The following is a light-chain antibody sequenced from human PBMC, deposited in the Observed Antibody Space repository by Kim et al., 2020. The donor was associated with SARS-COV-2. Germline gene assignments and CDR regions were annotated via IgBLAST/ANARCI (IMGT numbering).Light chain of an antibody. V-gene: IGKV2-30*01. CDR1: QSLVNSDGNTY. CDR3: MQATNWPLT. J-gene: IGKJ4*02. CDR2: KVS. Sequence: PASISCRSTQSLVNSDGNTYLNLFQQRPGQSPRRLMYKVSNRDSGVPDRFSGSGSGSDFTLKISSVEAEDVGVYYCMQATNWPLTFGGGTKVDIK.